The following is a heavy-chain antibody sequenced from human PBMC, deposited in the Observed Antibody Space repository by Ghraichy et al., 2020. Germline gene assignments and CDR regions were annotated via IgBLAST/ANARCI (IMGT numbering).Heavy chain of an antibody. V-gene: IGHV4-39*01. Sequence: GSLSLTCTVSGGSIISSGYYWGWIRQPPGKGLEWICGIYYTGSTYYNPSLKCRVTISVDTSKIQFSLTVSSVTAADTAVYYCAGGEQLPRFAPWGQGALVTVSS. D-gene: IGHD6-13*01. J-gene: IGHJ5*02. CDR2: IYYTGST. CDR1: GGSIISSGYY. CDR3: AGGEQLPRFAP.